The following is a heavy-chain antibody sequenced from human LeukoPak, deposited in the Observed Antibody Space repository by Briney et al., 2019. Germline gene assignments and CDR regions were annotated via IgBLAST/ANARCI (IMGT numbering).Heavy chain of an antibody. Sequence: PGGSLRLSCAASGFTFSSYTMHWVRQAPGKGLEWVSLISWDGGSTYYADSVKGRFTISRDNSKNSLYLQMNSLRTEDTALYYCAKDLGDVGYFDYWGQGTLVTVSS. CDR1: GFTFSSYT. J-gene: IGHJ4*02. CDR2: ISWDGGST. D-gene: IGHD3-16*01. CDR3: AKDLGDVGYFDY. V-gene: IGHV3-43*01.